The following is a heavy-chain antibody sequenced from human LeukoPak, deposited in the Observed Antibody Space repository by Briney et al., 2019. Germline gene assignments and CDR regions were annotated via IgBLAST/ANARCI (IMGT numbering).Heavy chain of an antibody. CDR2: ISYDGSNK. CDR3: ARGQSGVVIMSPGEFDY. CDR1: GFTYSSYA. V-gene: IGHV3-30*01. D-gene: IGHD3-3*01. Sequence: PGGSLRLSCAASGFTYSSYAMHWVRQAPGKGLEWVAVISYDGSNKYYADSVKGRFTISRDNSKNTLYLQMNSLRAEDTAVYYCARGQSGVVIMSPGEFDYWGQGTLVTVSS. J-gene: IGHJ4*02.